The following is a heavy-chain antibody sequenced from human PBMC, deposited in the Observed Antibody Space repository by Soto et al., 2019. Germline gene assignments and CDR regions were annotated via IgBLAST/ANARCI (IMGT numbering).Heavy chain of an antibody. V-gene: IGHV3-30*18. CDR2: ISYDGSNK. CDR1: GFTFSTYG. CDR3: AKMKERYCTNGVCYPGGPDY. J-gene: IGHJ4*02. D-gene: IGHD2-8*01. Sequence: GGSLRLSCAASGFTFSTYGMHWVRQAPGKGLEWVAVISYDGSNKYYADSVKGRFTISRDNSKNTLYLQMNSLRAEDTALYYCAKMKERYCTNGVCYPGGPDYWGQGTLVTVSS.